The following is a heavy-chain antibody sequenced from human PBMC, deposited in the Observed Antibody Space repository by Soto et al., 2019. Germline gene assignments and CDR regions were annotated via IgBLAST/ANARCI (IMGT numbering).Heavy chain of an antibody. J-gene: IGHJ6*02. V-gene: IGHV3-64D*06. CDR3: VKSFVSSISGFSYYYGWDV. CDR1: GFTFSSFA. Sequence: GGSLRLSCSASGFTFSSFAMHWVRQAPDKGLHYVSAISNHGGSTYYADSVKGRFTMSRDNSKSTLFLQMSSLSPEDTGVYYCVKSFVSSISGFSYYYGWDVWGQGTKVTVSS. CDR2: ISNHGGST. D-gene: IGHD3-3*01.